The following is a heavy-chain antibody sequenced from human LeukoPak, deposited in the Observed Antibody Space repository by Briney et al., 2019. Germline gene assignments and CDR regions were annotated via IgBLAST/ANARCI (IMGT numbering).Heavy chain of an antibody. D-gene: IGHD3-3*01. J-gene: IGHJ4*02. CDR2: TSGSGGST. Sequence: GGSLRLSCAASGFTFSSYAMSWVRQAPGKGLEWVSATSGSGGSTYYADSVTGRFTISRDNSKNTLYVQMNSLRAEDTAVYYCAKVSAAYYFDYWGQGTLVTVSS. V-gene: IGHV3-23*01. CDR3: AKVSAAYYFDY. CDR1: GFTFSSYA.